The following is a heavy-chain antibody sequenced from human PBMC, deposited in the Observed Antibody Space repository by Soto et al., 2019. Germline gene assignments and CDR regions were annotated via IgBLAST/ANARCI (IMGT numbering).Heavy chain of an antibody. CDR1: GGSISSGGYY. J-gene: IGHJ4*02. D-gene: IGHD3-10*01. Sequence: SETLSLTCTVSGGSISSGGYYWSWIRQHPGKGLEWIGYIYYSGSTYYNPSLKSRVTISVDTSKNQFSLKLSSVTAADTAMYYCAATYYYGSGSYLFDYWGQGTLVTVSS. CDR2: IYYSGST. CDR3: AATYYYGSGSYLFDY. V-gene: IGHV4-31*03.